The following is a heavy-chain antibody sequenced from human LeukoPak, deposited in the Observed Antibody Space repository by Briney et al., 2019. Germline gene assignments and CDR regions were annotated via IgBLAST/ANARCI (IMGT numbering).Heavy chain of an antibody. J-gene: IGHJ3*02. CDR2: MNPNSGNT. V-gene: IGHV1-8*03. Sequence: ASVKVSCKASGYTFTSYDINWVRQATGQGLEWMGWMNPNSGNTGYAQKFQGRVTITRNTSISTAYMELSSLRSEDTAVYYRARAGHLLPPTDAFDIWGQGTMVTVSS. CDR3: ARAGHLLPPTDAFDI. CDR1: GYTFTSYD. D-gene: IGHD2-15*01.